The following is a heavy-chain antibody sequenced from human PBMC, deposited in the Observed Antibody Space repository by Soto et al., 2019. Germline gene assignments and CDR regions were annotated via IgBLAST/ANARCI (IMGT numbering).Heavy chain of an antibody. V-gene: IGHV3-7*01. CDR3: ARELRVDQLLFGYYYYYMDV. CDR2: IKQDGSEK. D-gene: IGHD2-2*01. Sequence: EVQLVESGGGLVQPGGSLRLSCAASGFTFSSYWISWVRQAPGKGLEWVANIKQDGSEKYYVDSVKGRFTISRDNAKNSLYLQMNSLRAEDTAVYYCARELRVDQLLFGYYYYYMDVWGKGTTVTVSS. J-gene: IGHJ6*03. CDR1: GFTFSSYW.